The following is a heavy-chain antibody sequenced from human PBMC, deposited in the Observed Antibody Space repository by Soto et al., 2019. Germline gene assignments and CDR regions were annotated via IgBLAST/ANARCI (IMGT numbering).Heavy chain of an antibody. D-gene: IGHD1-26*01. CDR2: ISAYNHYT. CDR3: ARVGPSREVPYPFEY. CDR1: GYTFSTYG. V-gene: IGHV1-18*01. Sequence: GASVKVSCKASGYTFSTYGISWVRQAPAQGLEWMGWISAYNHYTNYAQKFQGRVTMTTDTSTNTAYMELRSLRSGDTAMYFCARVGPSREVPYPFEYWGQGTLVTVSS. J-gene: IGHJ4*02.